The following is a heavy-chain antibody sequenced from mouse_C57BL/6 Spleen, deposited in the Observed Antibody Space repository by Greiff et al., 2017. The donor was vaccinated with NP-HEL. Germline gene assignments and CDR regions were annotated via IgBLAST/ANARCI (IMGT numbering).Heavy chain of an antibody. D-gene: IGHD2-2*01. CDR3: ARPAYGYDGSYWYFDV. J-gene: IGHJ1*03. V-gene: IGHV5-6*01. Sequence: EVQVVESGGDLVKPGGSLKLSCAASGFTFSSYGMSWVRQTPDKRLEWVATISSGGSYTYYPDSVKGRFTISRDNAKNTLYLQMSSLKSEDTAMYYCARPAYGYDGSYWYFDVWGTGTTVTVSS. CDR2: ISSGGSYT. CDR1: GFTFSSYG.